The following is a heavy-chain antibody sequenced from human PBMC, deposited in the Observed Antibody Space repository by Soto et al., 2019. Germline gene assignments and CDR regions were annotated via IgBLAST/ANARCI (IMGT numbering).Heavy chain of an antibody. V-gene: IGHV1-18*01. J-gene: IGHJ6*02. CDR3: AREPGGYCSGGSCYRPSYDYDGMDV. D-gene: IGHD2-15*01. CDR1: GYTFTSYG. Sequence: QVQLVQSGAEVKKPGASVKVSCKASGYTFTSYGISGVRQAPGQGLDGMGWISAYNGNTNYAQKLQGRVTMTTDTSTSTSYMELRSLRSGDTAVYYCAREPGGYCSGGSCYRPSYDYDGMDVWGQGTTVTVSS. CDR2: ISAYNGNT.